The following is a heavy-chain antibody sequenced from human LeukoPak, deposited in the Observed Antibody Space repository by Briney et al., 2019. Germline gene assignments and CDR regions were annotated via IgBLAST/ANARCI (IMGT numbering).Heavy chain of an antibody. D-gene: IGHD5-18*01. CDR1: GFTFSSYA. CDR3: AREIFRYGDY. J-gene: IGHJ4*02. V-gene: IGHV3-30-3*01. Sequence: GGPLRLYGAGSGFTFSSYAMHWVRQAPGKGLEWVAVISYDGSNKYYADSVKGRFTISRDNSKNTLYLQMNSLRAEDTAVYYCAREIFRYGDYWGQGPLVTVSS. CDR2: ISYDGSNK.